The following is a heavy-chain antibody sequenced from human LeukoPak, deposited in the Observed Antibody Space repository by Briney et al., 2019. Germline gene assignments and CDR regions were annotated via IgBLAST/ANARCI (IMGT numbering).Heavy chain of an antibody. CDR2: ISGSGGST. V-gene: IGHV3-23*01. J-gene: IGHJ3*02. D-gene: IGHD3-22*01. Sequence: GGSLRLSCAASGFSFSSYAMSWVRQAPGKGLERVAAISGSGGSTYYADSVKGRFTISRDNSKNTLYLQMNSLRAEDTAVYYCAKDHHYDSRDSAFDIWGQGTMVTVSS. CDR3: AKDHHYDSRDSAFDI. CDR1: GFSFSSYA.